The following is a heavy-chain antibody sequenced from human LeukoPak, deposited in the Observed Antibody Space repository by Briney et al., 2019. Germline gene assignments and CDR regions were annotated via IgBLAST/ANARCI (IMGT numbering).Heavy chain of an antibody. D-gene: IGHD6-19*01. CDR3: ARARQWLVRGWFDP. J-gene: IGHJ5*02. Sequence: ASVKVSCKASGYTFTSYGISWVRQAPGQGLEWMGWISAYNGNTNYAQKLQGRVTMTTDTSTSTAYMELRSLRSDNTAVYYCARARQWLVRGWFDPWGQGTLVTVSS. CDR1: GYTFTSYG. CDR2: ISAYNGNT. V-gene: IGHV1-18*01.